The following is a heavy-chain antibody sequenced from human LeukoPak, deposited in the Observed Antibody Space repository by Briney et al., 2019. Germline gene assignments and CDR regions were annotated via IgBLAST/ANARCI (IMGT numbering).Heavy chain of an antibody. J-gene: IGHJ3*02. D-gene: IGHD4-17*01. CDR1: GYSFTSYW. CDR3: ARPYGAPTDAFDI. Sequence: GESLKISCKGSGYSFTSYWISWVRQMPGKGLEWMGIIYPGDSDTRYSPSFQGQVTISADKSISTAYLQWSSLKASDTAMYYCARPYGAPTDAFDIWGQGTMVTVSS. V-gene: IGHV5-51*01. CDR2: IYPGDSDT.